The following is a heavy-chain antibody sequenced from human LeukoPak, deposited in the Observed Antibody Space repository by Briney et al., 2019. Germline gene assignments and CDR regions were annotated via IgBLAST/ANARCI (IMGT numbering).Heavy chain of an antibody. J-gene: IGHJ4*02. CDR3: ARDQYDFWSGFRRRGYDY. V-gene: IGHV1-18*01. CDR1: GYTFTSYG. D-gene: IGHD3-3*01. CDR2: ISAYNGNT. Sequence: GASVKVSCKASGYTFTSYGISWVRQAPGQGLEWMGWISAYNGNTNYAQKLQGRVTMTTDTSTSTAYMELRSLRFDDTAVYYCARDQYDFWSGFRRRGYDYWGQGTLVTVSS.